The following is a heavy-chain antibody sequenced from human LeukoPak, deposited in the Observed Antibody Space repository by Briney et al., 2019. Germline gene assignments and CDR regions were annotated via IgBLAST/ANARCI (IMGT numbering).Heavy chain of an antibody. J-gene: IGHJ4*02. CDR1: GYTFTGYY. V-gene: IGHV1-2*02. CDR2: INPNSGGT. Sequence: ASVKVSCKASGYTFTGYYMHWVRQAPGQGLEWMGWINPNSGGTNYAQKFQGRVTMTRDTSISTAYMELSRLRSDDTAVYYCARLELLWFGELSLAFDYWGQGTPVTVSS. D-gene: IGHD3-10*01. CDR3: ARLELLWFGELSLAFDY.